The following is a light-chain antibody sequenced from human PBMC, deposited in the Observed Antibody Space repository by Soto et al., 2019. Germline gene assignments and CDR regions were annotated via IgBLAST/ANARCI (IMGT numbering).Light chain of an antibody. CDR3: QQYVDWLRT. Sequence: EIVMTQSPATLSVSPGERATLSCRASHSVSSNLAWYQQKPGKAPRLLIYGASTRATVIPSRFSGSGSGTDFTLTISSLQSEDFAYYYCQQYVDWLRTFGQGTKVEIK. CDR2: GAS. CDR1: HSVSSN. V-gene: IGKV3-15*01. J-gene: IGKJ1*01.